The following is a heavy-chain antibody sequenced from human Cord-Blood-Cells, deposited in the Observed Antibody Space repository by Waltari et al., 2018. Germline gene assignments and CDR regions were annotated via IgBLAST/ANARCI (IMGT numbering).Heavy chain of an antibody. CDR3: ARGGGSGYDLSAFDI. CDR1: GGSFSGYY. Sequence: QVQLQQWGAGLLKPSETLSLTCAVYGGSFSGYYWSWIRQPPWKGLEWIGEINHSGSTNYNPSLKSRVTISVDTSKNQFSLKLSSVTAADTAVYYCARGGGSGYDLSAFDIWGQGTMVTVSS. CDR2: INHSGST. J-gene: IGHJ3*02. V-gene: IGHV4-34*01. D-gene: IGHD5-12*01.